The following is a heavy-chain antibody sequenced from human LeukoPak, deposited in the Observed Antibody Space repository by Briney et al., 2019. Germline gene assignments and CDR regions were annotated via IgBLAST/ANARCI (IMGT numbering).Heavy chain of an antibody. D-gene: IGHD3-10*01. J-gene: IGHJ5*02. CDR3: ARDWPYGSGSYPTP. CDR1: GYTFTGYY. V-gene: IGHV1-2*04. CDR2: INPNSGGT. Sequence: VASVKVSCKASGYTFTGYYMHWVRQAPGQGLEWMGWINPNSGGTNYAQKFQGWVTMTRDTSISTAYMELSSLRSEDTAVYFCARDWPYGSGSYPTPWGQGTLVTVSS.